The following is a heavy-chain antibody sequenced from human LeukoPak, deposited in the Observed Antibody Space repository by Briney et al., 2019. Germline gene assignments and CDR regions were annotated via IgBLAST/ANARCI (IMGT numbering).Heavy chain of an antibody. CDR2: IYTSGST. V-gene: IGHV4-4*07. CDR3: AVPWGGYGDDAFDI. J-gene: IGHJ3*02. D-gene: IGHD5-12*01. Sequence: SETLSLTCTVSGGSISSYYWSWIRQPAGKGLEWIGRIYTSGSTNYNPSLKSRVTMSVDTSKNQFSLKLSSVTAADTAVYYCAVPWGGYGDDAFDIWGQGTMVTVSS. CDR1: GGSISSYY.